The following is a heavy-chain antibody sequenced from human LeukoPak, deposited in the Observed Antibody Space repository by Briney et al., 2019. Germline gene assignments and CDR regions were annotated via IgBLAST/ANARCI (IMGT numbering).Heavy chain of an antibody. D-gene: IGHD4-17*01. CDR2: IYYSGST. Sequence: SETLSLTCTVSGGSISSYYWRWIRQPPGKGLEWIGYIYYSGSTNYNPSLKSRVTISVDTSKNQFSLKLSSVTAADTAVYYCARMAHGDLFDIWGQGTMVTVSS. V-gene: IGHV4-59*01. J-gene: IGHJ3*02. CDR1: GGSISSYY. CDR3: ARMAHGDLFDI.